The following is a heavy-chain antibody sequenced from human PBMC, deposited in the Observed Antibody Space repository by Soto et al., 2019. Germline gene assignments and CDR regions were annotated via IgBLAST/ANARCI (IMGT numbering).Heavy chain of an antibody. CDR3: ARDNMRARDGMDV. CDR1: GGSLSSGSYH. Sequence: KPXXTLSLPCTVSGGSLSSGSYHWTWIRQPPGKGLEWIWYIYYSGSTNYNTSLKSRVTISVDTSKNQFSLKLNSVTAADTAVYYCARDNMRARDGMDVWGQGTTVTVSS. J-gene: IGHJ6*02. CDR2: IYYSGST. V-gene: IGHV4-61*01.